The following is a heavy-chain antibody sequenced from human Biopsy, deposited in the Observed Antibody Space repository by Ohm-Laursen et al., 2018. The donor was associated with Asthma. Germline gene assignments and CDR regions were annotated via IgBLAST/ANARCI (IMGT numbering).Heavy chain of an antibody. CDR3: ARGYSGSDRIVYYYSGLEV. D-gene: IGHD5-12*01. CDR1: GDSFSNYA. CDR2: LIPVLGTP. V-gene: IGHV1-69*13. J-gene: IGHJ6*02. Sequence: ASVKVSCKASGDSFSNYAISWVRQAPGQGLEWMGGLIPVLGTPDHAQMFEGRVTITADESTSTAYMELSSLSSEDTAVYYCARGYSGSDRIVYYYSGLEVWGQGTTVTVSS.